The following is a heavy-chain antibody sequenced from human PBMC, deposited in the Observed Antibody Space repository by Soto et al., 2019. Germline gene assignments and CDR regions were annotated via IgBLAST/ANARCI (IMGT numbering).Heavy chain of an antibody. CDR1: NGSISSAIYY. Sequence: SETLSLTCTVSNGSISSAIYYWGWIRQPPGKGLEWIGSIYHSGSTYYNPSLQGRVTISVDTSKNQFSLKLSSVTAADTAVYFCAGRSSLASVQVYFGEISNYNWFDPWGQGTQVTVSS. CDR3: AGRSSLASVQVYFGEISNYNWFDP. D-gene: IGHD3-10*01. V-gene: IGHV4-39*01. CDR2: IYHSGST. J-gene: IGHJ5*02.